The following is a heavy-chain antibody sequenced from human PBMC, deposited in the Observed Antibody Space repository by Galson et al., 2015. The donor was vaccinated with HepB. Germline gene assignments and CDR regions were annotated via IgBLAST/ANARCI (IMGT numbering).Heavy chain of an antibody. CDR1: GFTFSSYT. Sequence: SLRLSCAASGFTFSSYTMSRVRQAPGRGLEWVSSIHGSSRYIYYADSLRGRFTISRDNANNSLFLQLNRLEAEDTAVYFCVRDSVWGEDPPNFDNWGQGTLVAVSS. V-gene: IGHV3-21*01. J-gene: IGHJ4*02. CDR2: IHGSSRYI. D-gene: IGHD1-26*01. CDR3: VRDSVWGEDPPNFDN.